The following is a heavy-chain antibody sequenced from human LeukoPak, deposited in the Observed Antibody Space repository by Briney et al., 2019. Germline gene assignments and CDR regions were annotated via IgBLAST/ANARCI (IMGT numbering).Heavy chain of an antibody. Sequence: ASVKVSCKVSGYTLTELSMHWVRQAPGQGLEWMGWIRPDNGNTNYAQKLQGRVTMTTDTFTSTAYMELRSLRSDDTAVYYCARGPFEYYYDSSGKPKNDYWGQGTLVTVSS. CDR3: ARGPFEYYYDSSGKPKNDY. D-gene: IGHD3-22*01. CDR2: IRPDNGNT. V-gene: IGHV1-18*01. CDR1: GYTLTELS. J-gene: IGHJ4*02.